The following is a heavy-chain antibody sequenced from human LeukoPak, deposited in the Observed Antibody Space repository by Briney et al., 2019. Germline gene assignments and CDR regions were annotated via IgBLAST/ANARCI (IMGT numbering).Heavy chain of an antibody. D-gene: IGHD2-15*01. Sequence: PGGSLRLSCAASGFTFSSYIINWVRQAPGKGLEWVSSISSSSSYIYSADSVKGRFTISRDNAKNSLYLQMNSLRAEDTAVYYCARLVVAATRYYMDVWGKGTTVTVSS. V-gene: IGHV3-21*01. CDR2: ISSSSSYI. CDR1: GFTFSSYI. J-gene: IGHJ6*03. CDR3: ARLVVAATRYYMDV.